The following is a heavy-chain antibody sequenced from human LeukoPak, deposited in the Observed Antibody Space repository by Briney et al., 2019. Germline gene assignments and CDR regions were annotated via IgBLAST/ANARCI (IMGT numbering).Heavy chain of an antibody. CDR1: GGSISSGSYY. CDR2: IYYSGST. V-gene: IGHV4-30-4*01. J-gene: IGHJ5*02. D-gene: IGHD4-17*01. CDR3: ARRNDYGDYGERSWFDP. Sequence: SQTLSLTCTVSGGSISSGSYYWSWIRQPPGKGLEWIGYIYYSGSTYYNPSLKSRVTISVDTSKNQFSLKLTSVTAADTAVYYCARRNDYGDYGERSWFDPWGQGTLVTVSS.